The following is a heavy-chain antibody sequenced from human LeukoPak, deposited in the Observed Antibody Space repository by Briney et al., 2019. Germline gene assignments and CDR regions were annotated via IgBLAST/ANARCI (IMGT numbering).Heavy chain of an antibody. Sequence: GGSLRLSCAASGFTFSSYGMHWVRQAPGKGLEWVAFIRYDGSNKYYPDSVKGRFTISRDNSKNTLYLQMNSLRAEDTAVYYCAKDLPRITMVRGGPTDAFDIWGQGTMVTVSS. CDR2: IRYDGSNK. V-gene: IGHV3-30*02. D-gene: IGHD3-10*01. CDR1: GFTFSSYG. J-gene: IGHJ3*02. CDR3: AKDLPRITMVRGGPTDAFDI.